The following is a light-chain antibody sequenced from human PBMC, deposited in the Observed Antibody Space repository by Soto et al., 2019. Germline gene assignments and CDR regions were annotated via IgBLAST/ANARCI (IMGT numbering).Light chain of an antibody. CDR3: HSFIKSSPYVA. J-gene: IGLJ2*01. Sequence: QSALTQPASVSGSPGQSITISCTGTSSDVGRYNYVSWYQHHPGKAPKLIIYDVTNRPSGVSSRFSGSKSGSTASLTISGLQAEDEADYYCHSFIKSSPYVAFGGGTKVTVL. V-gene: IGLV2-14*03. CDR1: SSDVGRYNY. CDR2: DVT.